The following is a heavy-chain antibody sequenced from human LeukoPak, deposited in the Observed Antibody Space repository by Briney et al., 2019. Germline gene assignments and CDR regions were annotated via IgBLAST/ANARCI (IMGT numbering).Heavy chain of an antibody. Sequence: AASVKVSCKASGYTFTSYGINWVRQTPGQGLEWMGWINPNSGSAVYAQNFQGRITMTWNTSITTAYMEMSSLRSDDTAIYYCATAEAWYLGWFDSWGQGTLVAVSS. D-gene: IGHD6-13*01. J-gene: IGHJ5*01. V-gene: IGHV1-8*02. CDR2: INPNSGSA. CDR1: GYTFTSYG. CDR3: ATAEAWYLGWFDS.